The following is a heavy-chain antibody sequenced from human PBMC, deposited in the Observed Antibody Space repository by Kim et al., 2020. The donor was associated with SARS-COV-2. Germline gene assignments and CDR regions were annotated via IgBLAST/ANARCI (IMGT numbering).Heavy chain of an antibody. CDR3: TRDLVPGGADY. V-gene: IGHV3-9*01. D-gene: IGHD6-6*01. J-gene: IGHJ4*02. CDR2: RR. Sequence: RRGYADAVKGRFTVSRDKAKDTLYLQMDSLRIEDTAFYYCTRDLVPGGADYWCQGTLVTVSS.